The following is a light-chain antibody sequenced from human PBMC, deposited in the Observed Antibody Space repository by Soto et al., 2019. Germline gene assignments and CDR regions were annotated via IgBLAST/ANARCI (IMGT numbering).Light chain of an antibody. CDR3: QQSYTTPWT. V-gene: IGKV1-39*01. CDR2: AAS. Sequence: DIQMTQSPSSLSASVGDRVTITCRAGQTIGRLLNWYQHKPGEAPKLLIYAASRLQSGVPSRFSGSGSGTDFTLTITTLQPEDFATYYCQQSYTTPWTFGQGTKVDIK. J-gene: IGKJ1*01. CDR1: QTIGRL.